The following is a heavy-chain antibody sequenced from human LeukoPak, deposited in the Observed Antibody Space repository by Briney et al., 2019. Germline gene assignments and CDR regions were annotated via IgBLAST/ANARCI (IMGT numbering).Heavy chain of an antibody. CDR2: IYYSGST. Sequence: SETLSLTCTVSGGSISSYYWSWIRQPPGKGLEWIGYIYYSGSTNYNPSLKGRVTISVDTSKNQFSLKLSSVTAADTAVYYCARDLGTVTTGRYYYGMDVWGQGTTVTASS. CDR3: ARDLGTVTTGRYYYGMDV. V-gene: IGHV4-59*01. J-gene: IGHJ6*02. CDR1: GGSISSYY. D-gene: IGHD4-11*01.